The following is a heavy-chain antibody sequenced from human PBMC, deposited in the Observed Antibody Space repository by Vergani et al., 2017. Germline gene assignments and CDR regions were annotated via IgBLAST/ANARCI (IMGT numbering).Heavy chain of an antibody. CDR1: GGSISSYY. CDR2: IYYSGST. CDR3: ARGEGSWSNNWFDP. J-gene: IGHJ5*02. V-gene: IGHV4-59*01. D-gene: IGHD3-10*01. Sequence: QVQLQESGPGLVKPSETLSLTCTVSGGSISSYYWSWIRQPPGKGLEWIGYIYYSGSTNYNPSLKSRVTISVDTSKNQFSLKLSSVTAADTAVYYCARGEGSWSNNWFDPWGQGTLVTVSS.